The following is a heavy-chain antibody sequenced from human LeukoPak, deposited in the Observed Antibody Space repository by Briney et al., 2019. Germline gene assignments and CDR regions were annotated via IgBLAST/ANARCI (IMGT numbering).Heavy chain of an antibody. V-gene: IGHV3-23*01. Sequence: GGSLRLSCAASGFTFSSYAMSWGGRAPGKGLGGGSAISGSGGSTYYAGCVKGRFTSSRDNSKNTLYLQTNSLRAEDPAVYYCAKDLGLWFGESEKAKYYYSSGMDFWGQGPTVPVTS. J-gene: IGHJ6*02. CDR2: ISGSGGST. CDR1: GFTFSSYA. CDR3: AKDLGLWFGESEKAKYYYSSGMDF. D-gene: IGHD3-10*01.